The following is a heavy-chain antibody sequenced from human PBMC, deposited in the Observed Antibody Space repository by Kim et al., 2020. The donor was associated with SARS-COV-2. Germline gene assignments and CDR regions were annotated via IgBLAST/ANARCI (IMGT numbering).Heavy chain of an antibody. CDR2: IYYSGST. CDR1: GGSISTSSYY. V-gene: IGHV4-39*01. D-gene: IGHD2-15*01. J-gene: IGHJ6*02. Sequence: SETLSLTCTVSGGSISTSSYYWGWIRQPPGKGLEWIGSIYYSGSTYYNPSLKSRVTISVDTSKNQFSLKLSSVTAADTAVYYCARQVAPSYYYGMDVWGQGTTVTVSS. CDR3: ARQVAPSYYYGMDV.